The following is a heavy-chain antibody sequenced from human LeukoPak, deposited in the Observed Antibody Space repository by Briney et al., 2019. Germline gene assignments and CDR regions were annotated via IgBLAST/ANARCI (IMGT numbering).Heavy chain of an antibody. J-gene: IGHJ4*02. CDR1: GGSISSYY. CDR2: IYYSGST. D-gene: IGHD3-10*01. V-gene: IGHV4-59*01. Sequence: SETLSLTCTVSGGSISSYYWSWVRQPPEKGLEWIGYIYYSGSTNYNPSLKSRVTISVDTSKNQFSLQLSSVTAADTAVYFCTRGGSNFDYWGQGTLVTVSS. CDR3: TRGGSNFDY.